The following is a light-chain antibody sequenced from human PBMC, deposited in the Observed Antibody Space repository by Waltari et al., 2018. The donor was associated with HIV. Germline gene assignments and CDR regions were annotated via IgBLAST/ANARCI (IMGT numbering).Light chain of an antibody. CDR1: SSNVGKNY. CDR3: ASWDDALSSWL. J-gene: IGLJ6*01. CDR2: NNA. Sequence: QSGLSQPPSTSRPPGQRVVISCSGSSSNVGKNYVSWFQQLPGAAPRLLIYNNARRPSGVPDRFTAAKSGTSASLVISGLRSDDEAEYFCASWDDALSSWLFGGGTKLTVL. V-gene: IGLV1-47*01.